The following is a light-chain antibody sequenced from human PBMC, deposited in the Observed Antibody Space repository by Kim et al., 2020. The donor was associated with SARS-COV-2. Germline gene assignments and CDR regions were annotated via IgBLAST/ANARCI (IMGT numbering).Light chain of an antibody. Sequence: DIQMTQSPAILSASVGDKVTISCRASQTISDWLAWFQQKPGKAPKLLMYKAYTLESGIPSRFSGSGSGTDFTLTISNLQPDDFAIYYCQQYKTYWTFGQGTKVDIK. CDR1: QTISDW. CDR2: KAY. V-gene: IGKV1-5*03. J-gene: IGKJ1*01. CDR3: QQYKTYWT.